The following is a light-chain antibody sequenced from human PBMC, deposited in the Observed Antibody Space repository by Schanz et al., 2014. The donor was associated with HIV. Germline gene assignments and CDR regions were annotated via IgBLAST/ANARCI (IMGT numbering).Light chain of an antibody. V-gene: IGLV1-47*01. CDR2: RTN. Sequence: QSVLTQPPSTSGTPGQRVTISCSGTSSTIGSNYVYWYQQVPGAAPKLLIYRTNERPSGVPDRFSASKSDTSASLAISGLRPDDEADYYCASWDDTLRGVVFGGGTKVTVL. J-gene: IGLJ2*01. CDR1: SSTIGSNY. CDR3: ASWDDTLRGVV.